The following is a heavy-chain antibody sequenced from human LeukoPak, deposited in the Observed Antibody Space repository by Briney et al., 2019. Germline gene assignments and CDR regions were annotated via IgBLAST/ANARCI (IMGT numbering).Heavy chain of an antibody. J-gene: IGHJ5*02. CDR3: ARDQGYCSNTSCLHMDNWSDP. CDR2: IIPILGIA. D-gene: IGHD2-2*01. Sequence: GASVKVSCKASGGTFSSYAISWVRQAPGQGLEWMGRIIPILGIANYAQKFQGRVTITADKSTSTAYMELSSLRSEDTAVYYCARDQGYCSNTSCLHMDNWSDPWGQGTLVTVSS. CDR1: GGTFSSYA. V-gene: IGHV1-69*04.